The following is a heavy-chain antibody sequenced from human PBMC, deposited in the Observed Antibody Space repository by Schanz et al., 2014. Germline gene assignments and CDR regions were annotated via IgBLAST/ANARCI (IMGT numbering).Heavy chain of an antibody. D-gene: IGHD4-17*01. V-gene: IGHV4-30-2*01. CDR2: IYHSGST. CDR1: GGSISSGGSS. CDR3: ARFRESANFGDEETGSLNYFDS. Sequence: QLQLQESGSGLVKPSQTLSLTCGVSGGSISSGGSSWNWIRLPPGKGLEWIGYIYHSGSTYYNPSLKTRVTISLDKSKNQFSMKLKSVTAADTAVYFCARFRESANFGDEETGSLNYFDSWGQGAL. J-gene: IGHJ4*02.